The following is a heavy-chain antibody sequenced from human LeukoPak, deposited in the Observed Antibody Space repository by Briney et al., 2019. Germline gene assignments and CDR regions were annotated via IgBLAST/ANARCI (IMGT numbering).Heavy chain of an antibody. CDR3: AREDSGSAKIVVEAYLDY. Sequence: ASVKVSCKASGYTFTGYYMHWVRQAPGQGLEWMGWINPNSGGTNYAQKFQGRVTMTRDTSISTAYMELSRLRSDDTAVYYCAREDSGSAKIVVEAYLDYWGQGTLVTVSS. J-gene: IGHJ4*02. CDR2: INPNSGGT. V-gene: IGHV1-2*02. D-gene: IGHD3-22*01. CDR1: GYTFTGYY.